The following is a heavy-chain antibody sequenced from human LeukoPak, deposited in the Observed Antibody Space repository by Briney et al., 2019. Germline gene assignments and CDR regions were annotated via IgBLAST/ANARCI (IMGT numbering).Heavy chain of an antibody. V-gene: IGHV3-23*01. Sequence: GGSLRLSCAASGSTFSDYAMSWVRQAPGRGPEWVSAISSSGDRTYYADSVKGRFTISRDNSKNTLYLQMNSLRAEDTAIYYCAKDVDYGDYVVYWGQGTLVTVSS. CDR3: AKDVDYGDYVVY. D-gene: IGHD4-17*01. J-gene: IGHJ4*02. CDR1: GSTFSDYA. CDR2: ISSSGDRT.